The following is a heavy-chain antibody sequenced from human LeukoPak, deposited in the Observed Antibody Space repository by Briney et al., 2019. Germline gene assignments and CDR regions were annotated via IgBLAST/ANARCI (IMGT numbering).Heavy chain of an antibody. V-gene: IGHV3-30*04. CDR3: ARSRQYQLLSGGPLAY. CDR2: MSYDGSNR. J-gene: IGHJ4*02. D-gene: IGHD2-2*01. Sequence: GGSLRLPCAASGFSFSIYSLHWVRQAPGKGLEWLAVMSYDGSNREYADPVKGRFTISRDNSNNTLFLEMNSLRVDDTAVYYCARSRQYQLLSGGPLAYWGQGTLVTVS. CDR1: GFSFSIYS.